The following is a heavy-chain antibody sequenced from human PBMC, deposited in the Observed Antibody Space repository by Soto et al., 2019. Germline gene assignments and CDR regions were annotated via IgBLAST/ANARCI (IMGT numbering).Heavy chain of an antibody. Sequence: EVQLVESGGGLVKPGGSVRLSCAASGFTFSNTWMSWVRQAPGKGLEWVGRIKRKTESETTDYAAPVKGRFTISRDDSQNTVFLQMNSLRIEDTAVFYCTEYGWWGDFPRWVQGTLDIVSS. V-gene: IGHV3-15*01. CDR1: GFTFSNTW. CDR3: TEYGWWGDFPR. J-gene: IGHJ1*01. CDR2: IKRKTESETT. D-gene: IGHD3-10*01.